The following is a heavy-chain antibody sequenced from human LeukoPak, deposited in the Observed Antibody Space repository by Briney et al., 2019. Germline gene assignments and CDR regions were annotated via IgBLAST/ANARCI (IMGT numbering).Heavy chain of an antibody. D-gene: IGHD5-12*01. J-gene: IGHJ4*02. CDR1: GGSFSNGGYF. CDR2: ISYSGST. Sequence: PSQTLSLTCTVSGGSFSNGGYFWSCIRQHPGRGLEGIGSISYSGSTYYNPSLKSRVTISVDTSKNHFSLKLSSVTAADTAVYYCAREISGYDYVNSYFDYWGQGTLVTVSS. CDR3: AREISGYDYVNSYFDY. V-gene: IGHV4-31*03.